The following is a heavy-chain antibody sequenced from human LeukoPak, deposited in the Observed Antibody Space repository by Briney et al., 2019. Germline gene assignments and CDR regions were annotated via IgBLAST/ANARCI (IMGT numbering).Heavy chain of an antibody. Sequence: GGSLRLSCAASGFTFSSYGMHWVRQAPGKGLEWGAVIWYDGSNKYYADSVKRRFTISRDNSKNTLYLQMNSLRAEDTAVYYCARAFRGLRTGIAAAGHNEFDYWGQGTLVNVSS. CDR1: GFTFSSYG. V-gene: IGHV3-33*01. CDR3: ARAFRGLRTGIAAAGHNEFDY. CDR2: IWYDGSNK. J-gene: IGHJ4*02. D-gene: IGHD6-13*01.